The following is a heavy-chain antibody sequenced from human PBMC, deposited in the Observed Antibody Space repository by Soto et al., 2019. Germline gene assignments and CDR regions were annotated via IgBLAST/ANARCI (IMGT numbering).Heavy chain of an antibody. J-gene: IGHJ6*02. D-gene: IGHD3-22*01. CDR1: GFTFSSYW. V-gene: IGHV3-74*01. Sequence: GGSLRLSCAASGFTFSSYWMHWVRQAPGKGLVWVSRINSDGSSTSYADSVKGRFTITRDNAKNTLYLQRNSLRAEDTAVYYWARGDSYYYDSSGYYYESRYGMDVWGQGTTVTVSS. CDR3: ARGDSYYYDSSGYYYESRYGMDV. CDR2: INSDGSST.